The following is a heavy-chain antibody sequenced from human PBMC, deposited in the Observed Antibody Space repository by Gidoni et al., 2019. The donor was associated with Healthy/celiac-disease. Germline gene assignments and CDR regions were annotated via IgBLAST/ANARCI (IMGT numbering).Heavy chain of an antibody. CDR2: TRNKANSYTT. J-gene: IGHJ4*02. V-gene: IGHV3-72*01. D-gene: IGHD3-3*01. Sequence: EFPLVESGDGLVQPGGSLRLSYATSGFTFSDHYIDCVRKASGKGLEWVGRTRNKANSYTTEYAASVKGRFTISRDDSKNSLYLQMNTLNTEDTAVYYCARLWDGDYEFGRVQGTLVTLSS. CDR3: ARLWDGDYEFG. CDR1: GFTFSDHY.